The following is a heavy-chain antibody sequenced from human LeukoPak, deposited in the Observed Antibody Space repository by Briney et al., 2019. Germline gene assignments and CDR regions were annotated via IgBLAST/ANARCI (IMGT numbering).Heavy chain of an antibody. CDR1: GFAFSTYV. V-gene: IGHV3-64D*06. CDR3: VRGTGY. Sequence: GGSLRLSCSVTGFAFSTYVMHWVRQAPGKGLEYVSAISSNGDNTYYADSVKGRFTISRDNSKNTLYLQMSSLRADDTAVYYCVRGTGYWGQGTLVTVSS. CDR2: ISSNGDNT. J-gene: IGHJ4*02.